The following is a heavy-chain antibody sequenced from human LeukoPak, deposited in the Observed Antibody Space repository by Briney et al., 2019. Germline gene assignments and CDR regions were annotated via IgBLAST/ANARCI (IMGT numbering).Heavy chain of an antibody. CDR2: INHSGST. D-gene: IGHD4-17*01. CDR3: ARGGATVTTGGNWFDP. J-gene: IGHJ5*02. Sequence: SETLSLTCAVYGGSFSGYYWSWIRQPPGKGLEWIGEINHSGSTNYNPSLKSRVTISVDTSKNQSSLKLSSVTAADTAVYYCARGGATVTTGGNWFDPWGQGTLVTVSS. CDR1: GGSFSGYY. V-gene: IGHV4-34*01.